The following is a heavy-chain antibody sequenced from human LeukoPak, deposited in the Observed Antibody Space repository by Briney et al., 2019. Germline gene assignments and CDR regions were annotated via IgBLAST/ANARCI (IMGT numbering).Heavy chain of an antibody. V-gene: IGHV3-48*03. J-gene: IGHJ4*02. CDR1: GFTFGSSE. Sequence: PGGSLRLSCAAYGFTFGSSEMNWVRQGPGKGLEWISYISGTGGTIYYADSVKGRFSFSRDNAKRSLYLQMNSLRAEDTAVYYCAREASSGWDDYFDYWGQGTLVTVSS. CDR3: AREASSGWDDYFDY. CDR2: ISGTGGTI. D-gene: IGHD6-19*01.